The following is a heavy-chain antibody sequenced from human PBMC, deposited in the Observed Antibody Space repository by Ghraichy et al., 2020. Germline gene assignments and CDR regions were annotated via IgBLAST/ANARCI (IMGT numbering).Heavy chain of an antibody. Sequence: GGSLRLSCAASGFTFSSYSMNWVRQAPGKGLEWVSSISSSTLYADSVKGRFTISRDNAKNSVYLHMNSLRAEDTAIYYCARDDNSGYYYVGAFDIWGQGTIVTVSS. CDR1: GFTFSSYS. CDR2: ISSST. CDR3: ARDDNSGYYYVGAFDI. V-gene: IGHV3-21*01. J-gene: IGHJ3*02. D-gene: IGHD3-22*01.